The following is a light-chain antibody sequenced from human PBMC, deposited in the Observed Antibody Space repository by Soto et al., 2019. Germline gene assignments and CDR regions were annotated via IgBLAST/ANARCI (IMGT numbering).Light chain of an antibody. CDR3: AAWDDSLNGYV. Sequence: QSVLTQPPSAPGTPGQRVTISCSGSSSNIGSNTVNWYQQLPGTAPKLLIHANNQRPSGVPDRFSGSKSGTSASLAISWLQSEEADYYCAAWDDSLNGYVFGTGTKVTV. CDR2: ANN. CDR1: SSNIGSNT. V-gene: IGLV1-44*01. J-gene: IGLJ1*01.